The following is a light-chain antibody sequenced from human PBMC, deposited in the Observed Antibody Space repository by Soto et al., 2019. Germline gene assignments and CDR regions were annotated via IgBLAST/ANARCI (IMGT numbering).Light chain of an antibody. Sequence: EIVLTQSPATLSVSPGDRVTLSCRASESLFGFLAWYQQKPGQSPRLLIYAGPTRDTGIPARFRGSGSATGFTLTISSLQSEDFAVYFCQSYKYWPFASGLGTNLEI. V-gene: IGKV3-15*01. J-gene: IGKJ2*01. CDR3: QSYKYWPFA. CDR1: ESLFGF. CDR2: AGP.